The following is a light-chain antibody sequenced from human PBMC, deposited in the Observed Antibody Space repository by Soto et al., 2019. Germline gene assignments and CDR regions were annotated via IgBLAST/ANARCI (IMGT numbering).Light chain of an antibody. CDR3: QQRANWPPLT. CDR2: GAA. CDR1: QSVGNF. Sequence: EVVLTQSPVTLSLSPGDSATLSCWASQSVGNFLAWYQQKPGQAPRLLIYGAANRATGIPARFSGSGSGTDFTLTISSLEPEDFAVYYCQQRANWPPLTFGGGTKVEIK. V-gene: IGKV3-11*01. J-gene: IGKJ4*01.